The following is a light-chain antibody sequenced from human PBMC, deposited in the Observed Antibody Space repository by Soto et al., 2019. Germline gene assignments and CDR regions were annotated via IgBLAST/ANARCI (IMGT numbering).Light chain of an antibody. Sequence: QSVLTQTPSASGTPGQTVTISCSGSRSNIGNNAVSWYQQFPGTAPKLLIYNNNQRPSGVPDRFSGSKSGTSASLAISGLQAEDEADYYCATWEDGLNARGVFGGGTKLTVL. V-gene: IGLV1-44*01. CDR3: ATWEDGLNARGV. CDR2: NNN. CDR1: RSNIGNNA. J-gene: IGLJ3*02.